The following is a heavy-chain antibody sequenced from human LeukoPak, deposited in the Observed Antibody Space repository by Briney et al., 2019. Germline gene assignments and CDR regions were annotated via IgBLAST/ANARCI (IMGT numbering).Heavy chain of an antibody. V-gene: IGHV4-34*01. D-gene: IGHD6-19*01. CDR1: GGSFSGYY. Sequence: SETLSLTCAVYGGSFSGYYWSWIRQPPGKGLEWIGEINHSGSTNYNPSLKSRVTISVDTSKNQFSLKLSSVTAADTAVYYCARASAVAGPKKRNYYYYMDVWGKGTTVTVSS. CDR3: ARASAVAGPKKRNYYYYMDV. J-gene: IGHJ6*03. CDR2: INHSGST.